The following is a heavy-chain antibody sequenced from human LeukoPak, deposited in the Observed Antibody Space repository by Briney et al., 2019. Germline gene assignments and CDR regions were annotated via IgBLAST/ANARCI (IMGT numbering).Heavy chain of an antibody. CDR2: IWHDGSNK. CDR1: GFTFSTYV. CDR3: ARDRGYTYGHPLDY. Sequence: QAGGSLRLSCAASGFTFSTYVIHWVRQAPGKGPEWVALIWHDGSNKYYGDSVKDRFTISRDNSKNTLYLQMDSLRDEDTAVYYCARDRGYTYGHPLDYWGQGTLVSVSS. V-gene: IGHV3-33*01. J-gene: IGHJ4*02. D-gene: IGHD5-18*01.